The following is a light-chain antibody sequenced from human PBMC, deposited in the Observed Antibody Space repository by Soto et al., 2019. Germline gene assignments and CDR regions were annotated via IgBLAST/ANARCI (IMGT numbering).Light chain of an antibody. CDR1: QSVSSIY. Sequence: EIVLTQSPGTLSLSPGERATLSCRPSQSVSSIYLDWFQQKPGQAPRLLIYAASSRATGIPDRFSGGASATDFSVNISRLEPEDFSVYYCRHQVNSQWTFGQGTKVEIK. CDR2: AAS. J-gene: IGKJ1*01. CDR3: RHQVNSQWT. V-gene: IGKV3-20*01.